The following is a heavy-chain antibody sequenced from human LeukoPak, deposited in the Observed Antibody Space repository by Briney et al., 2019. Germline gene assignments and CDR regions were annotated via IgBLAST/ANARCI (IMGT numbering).Heavy chain of an antibody. V-gene: IGHV4-59*01. J-gene: IGHJ3*02. CDR1: GGSISSYY. CDR3: ARYRAFDI. Sequence: SETLSLTCTVSGGSISSYYWNWIRQPPGKGLEWIGYIYYSGSTNYNPSLKSRVTISVDTSKNQFSLKLTSVTAADTAVYYCARYRAFDIWGRGTLVTVSS. CDR2: IYYSGST.